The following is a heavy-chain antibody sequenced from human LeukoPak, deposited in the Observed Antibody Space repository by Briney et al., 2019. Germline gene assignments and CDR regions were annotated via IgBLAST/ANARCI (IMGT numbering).Heavy chain of an antibody. D-gene: IGHD2-15*01. V-gene: IGHV1-8*01. CDR3: ARAYCSGGSCYSGNWFDP. CDR1: GYTFTSYD. CDR2: MNPDSGNT. Sequence: ASVNVSCKASGYTFTSYDINWVRQATGQGLEWMGWMNPDSGNTGYAQKFQGRVTMTRNTSISTAYMELSSLRSEDTAAYYCARAYCSGGSCYSGNWFDPWGQGTLVTVSS. J-gene: IGHJ5*02.